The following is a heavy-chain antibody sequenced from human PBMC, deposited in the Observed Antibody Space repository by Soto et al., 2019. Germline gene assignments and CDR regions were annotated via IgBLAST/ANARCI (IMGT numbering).Heavy chain of an antibody. V-gene: IGHV3-23*01. D-gene: IGHD3-10*01. CDR1: GFTFSSYA. CDR2: ISGSGGST. CDR3: AKAYRPYSGELFLFDD. Sequence: GGSLRLSCAASGFTFSSYAMSWVRQAPGKGLEWVSAISGSGGSTYYADSVKGRFTISRDNSKNTLYLQMNSLRAEDTAVYYCAKAYRPYSGELFLFDDWGQGALVTVSS. J-gene: IGHJ4*02.